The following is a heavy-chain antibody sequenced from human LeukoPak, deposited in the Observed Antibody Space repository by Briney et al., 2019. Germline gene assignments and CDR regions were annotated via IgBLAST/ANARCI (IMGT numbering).Heavy chain of an antibody. CDR2: INTGSSTM. CDR1: GFTFSSYS. J-gene: IGHJ6*02. CDR3: ARSSLLHSNAMDV. V-gene: IGHV3-48*04. Sequence: GGSLRLSGAASGFTFSSYSMNRVRQAPGKGLEGVSYINTGSSTMYYADSVKGRFTISRDNAKNSLYLQMNSLRAEDTAVYYCARSSLLHSNAMDVWGQGTTVTVSS. D-gene: IGHD5-18*01.